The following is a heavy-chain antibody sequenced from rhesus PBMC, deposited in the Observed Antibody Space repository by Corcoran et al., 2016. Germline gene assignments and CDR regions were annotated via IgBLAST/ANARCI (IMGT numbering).Heavy chain of an antibody. CDR1: GFTFSDYY. CDR2: ISNGGGST. J-gene: IGHJ4*01. D-gene: IGHD3-3*01. CDR3: AKNTNFWTGYYFDY. Sequence: EVQLVESGGGLAKPGGSLRLSCAASGFTFSDYYMDWVRQAPGKGLEWVSRISNGGGSTGYPDSVKGRFTISRENAKNTLYFQMNSLRAEDTAVYYCAKNTNFWTGYYFDYWGQGVLVTVSS. V-gene: IGHV3-178*02.